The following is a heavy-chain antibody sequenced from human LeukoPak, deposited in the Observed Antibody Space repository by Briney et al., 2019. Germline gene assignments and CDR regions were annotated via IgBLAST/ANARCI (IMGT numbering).Heavy chain of an antibody. D-gene: IGHD4-17*01. CDR2: ISNTDNII. CDR1: GLTVSTNF. CDR3: ARGGGAFDY. Sequence: GGSLRLSCAASGLTVSTNFMNWIRQAPGKGLEWVSYISNTDNIIYYADSVKGRFTISRDNAKISLYLQMNSLRAEDTAVYYCARGGGAFDYWGQGTLVTVSS. V-gene: IGHV3-11*01. J-gene: IGHJ4*02.